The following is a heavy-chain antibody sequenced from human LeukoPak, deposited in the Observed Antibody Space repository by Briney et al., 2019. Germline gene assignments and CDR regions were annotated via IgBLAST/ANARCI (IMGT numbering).Heavy chain of an antibody. D-gene: IGHD3-3*01. CDR3: ARAILSGYPDS. J-gene: IGHJ4*02. V-gene: IGHV4-59*01. CDR2: IYYSGST. Sequence: KSSETLSLTCTVSGGSISSYYWSWIRQPPGKGLEWIGYIYYSGSTNYNPSLKSRVTISVDTSKNQFSLKLSSVTAADTAVYYCARAILSGYPDSWGQGTLVIVFS. CDR1: GGSISSYY.